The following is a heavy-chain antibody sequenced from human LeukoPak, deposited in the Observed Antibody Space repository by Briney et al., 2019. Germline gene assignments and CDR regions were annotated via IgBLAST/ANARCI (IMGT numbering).Heavy chain of an antibody. V-gene: IGHV3-48*01. CDR2: ISSGSNTM. Sequence: PGGSLRLSCAAFGFTFRSYSMSWARQAPGKGLEWVSYISSGSNTMFYADSMKGRFTISRDNAKNSLFLQMNILRAEDTAVYYCARDLHFDYESSHAFDIWGQGTMVTVSS. CDR1: GFTFRSYS. CDR3: ARDLHFDYESSHAFDI. J-gene: IGHJ3*02. D-gene: IGHD3-22*01.